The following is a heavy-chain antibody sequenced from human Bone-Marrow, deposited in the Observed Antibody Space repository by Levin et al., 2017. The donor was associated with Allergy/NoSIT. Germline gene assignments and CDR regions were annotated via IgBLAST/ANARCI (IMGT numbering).Heavy chain of an antibody. CDR3: ARTVNPLTGWFDP. V-gene: IGHV4-39*01. CDR2: VYYSGST. J-gene: IGHJ5*02. CDR1: GTSISSNSYY. Sequence: PSETLSLTCSVSGTSISSNSYYWGWIRQPPGKGLEWIGTVYYSGSTYYNPSLESRVTISVDTSKNQFSLRLTSVTAADTAVYYCARTVNPLTGWFDPWGQGTLVTVSS. D-gene: IGHD4-11*01.